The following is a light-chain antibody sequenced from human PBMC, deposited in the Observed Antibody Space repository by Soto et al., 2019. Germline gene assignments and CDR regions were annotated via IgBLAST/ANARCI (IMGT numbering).Light chain of an antibody. J-gene: IGKJ2*01. CDR1: QGISGS. Sequence: DIQMTQSPSSLSASVRDRVTITCRASQGISGSLNWYQQKPGRAPKLLIYDVFNLQSGVPSRFSGSGSGTEFTLTISSLQPDDSATYYCQQYHSFSFTFGQGTKVDIK. V-gene: IGKV1-5*01. CDR3: QQYHSFSFT. CDR2: DVF.